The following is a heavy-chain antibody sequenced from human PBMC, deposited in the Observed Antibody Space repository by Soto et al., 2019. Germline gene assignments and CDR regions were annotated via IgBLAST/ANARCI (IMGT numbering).Heavy chain of an antibody. CDR2: ISADNVNT. V-gene: IGHV1-18*01. J-gene: IGHJ4*02. D-gene: IGHD1-26*01. CDR1: GYTFTSYG. Sequence: ASVKVSCKASGYTFTSYGISWVQQAPGQGLEWMGWISADNVNTKYAQKFQGRVTMTTDTSTSTAYLELRSLRSDDTAVYYCARGVVVGATGDYFDYWGQGTPVTVSS. CDR3: ARGVVVGATGDYFDY.